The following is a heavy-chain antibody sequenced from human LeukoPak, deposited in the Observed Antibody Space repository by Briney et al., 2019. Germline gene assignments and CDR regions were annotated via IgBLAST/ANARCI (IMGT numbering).Heavy chain of an antibody. CDR1: GGSFSGYY. D-gene: IGHD3-16*02. J-gene: IGHJ4*02. CDR2: INHSGST. Sequence: KPSETLSLTCAVYGGSFSGYYWSWIRQPPGKGLEWIGEINHSGSTNYNPSLKSRVTISVDTSKNQFSLKLSSVTAADTAVYYCARGFRYDYVWGSYRSHFDYWSQGTLVTVSS. CDR3: ARGFRYDYVWGSYRSHFDY. V-gene: IGHV4-34*01.